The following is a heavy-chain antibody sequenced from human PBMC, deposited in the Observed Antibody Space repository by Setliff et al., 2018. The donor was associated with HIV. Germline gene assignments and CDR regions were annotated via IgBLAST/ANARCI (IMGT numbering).Heavy chain of an antibody. D-gene: IGHD3-10*01. V-gene: IGHV4-39*01. CDR2: IYSSGST. J-gene: IGHJ4*02. CDR1: GGSISSSSYY. Sequence: ASETLSLTCTVSGGSISSSSYYWGWIRQPPGKGLEWVGYIYSSGSTYYNPSLKSRVSISLDTSKNQFSLNLSSVTAADTAVYYCARVQRVGSVEGYFDYWGQGTLVTVSS. CDR3: ARVQRVGSVEGYFDY.